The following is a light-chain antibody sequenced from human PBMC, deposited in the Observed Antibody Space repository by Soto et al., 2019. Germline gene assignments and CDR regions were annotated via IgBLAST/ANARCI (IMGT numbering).Light chain of an antibody. CDR1: QSVTANY. Sequence: EIALTQSPGILSLSPGERATLSCRASQSVTANYLAWYQQKPGQAPRLLIYAASIGATGIADRFSGSGSGTDFTLTISRLEPEDSAVYYCLQYGVPLWTFGQGTKVEIK. J-gene: IGKJ1*01. V-gene: IGKV3-20*01. CDR3: LQYGVPLWT. CDR2: AAS.